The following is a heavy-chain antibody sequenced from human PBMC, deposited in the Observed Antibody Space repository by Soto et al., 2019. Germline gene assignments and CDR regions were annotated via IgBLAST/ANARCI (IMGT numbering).Heavy chain of an antibody. D-gene: IGHD1-26*01. J-gene: IGHJ6*02. CDR1: GFTFSSYG. V-gene: IGHV3-30*03. CDR2: ISYDGSNK. CDR3: ARGVYYSYYYYGMDV. Sequence: PGGSLRLSCAASGFTFSSYGMHWVRQAPGKGLEWVAVISYDGSNKYYADSVKGRFTISRDNSKNTLYLQMNSLRAEDTAVYYCARGVYYSYYYYGMDVWGQGTTVTVSS.